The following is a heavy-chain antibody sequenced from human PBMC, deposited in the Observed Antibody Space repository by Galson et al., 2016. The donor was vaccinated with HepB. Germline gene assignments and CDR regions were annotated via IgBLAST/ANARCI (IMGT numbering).Heavy chain of an antibody. D-gene: IGHD3-10*01. CDR2: ISAYNGNT. V-gene: IGHV1-18*01. J-gene: IGHJ6*02. Sequence: SCKASGSTFSTYGISWVRQAPGQGLERMGWISAYNGNTNYAQKLQGRVTMTTDTSTSTAYMELRSLNSDDTAVYYCARGVRLSMVRGVMNFYYYGMDAWGQGTTVTVSS. CDR1: GSTFSTYG. CDR3: ARGVRLSMVRGVMNFYYYGMDA.